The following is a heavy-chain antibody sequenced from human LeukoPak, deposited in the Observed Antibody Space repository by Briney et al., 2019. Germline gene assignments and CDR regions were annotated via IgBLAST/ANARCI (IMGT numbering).Heavy chain of an antibody. V-gene: IGHV4-4*07. CDR3: ARGSYDSSGYYYANAFDI. J-gene: IGHJ3*02. Sequence: KTSETLSLTCTVSGGSISSYYWSWIRQPAGKGLEWIGRIYTSGSTNYNPSLKSRVTISVDTSKNQFSLKLSSVTAADTAVYYCARGSYDSSGYYYANAFDIWGQGTMVTVSS. CDR1: GGSISSYY. CDR2: IYTSGST. D-gene: IGHD3-22*01.